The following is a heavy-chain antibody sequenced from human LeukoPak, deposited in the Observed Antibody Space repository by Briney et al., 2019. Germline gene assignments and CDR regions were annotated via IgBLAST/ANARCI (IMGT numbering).Heavy chain of an antibody. CDR2: ISYDGSNK. D-gene: IGHD3-16*01. V-gene: IGHV3-30-3*01. CDR1: GFTFSSYS. Sequence: GRSLRLSCAASGFTFSSYSMHWVRQAPGKGLEWVAVISYDGSNKYYADSVKGRFTISRDNSKNTLYRQMNSLRAEDTGVYYCASLGGFDYWGQGTLVTVSS. J-gene: IGHJ4*02. CDR3: ASLGGFDY.